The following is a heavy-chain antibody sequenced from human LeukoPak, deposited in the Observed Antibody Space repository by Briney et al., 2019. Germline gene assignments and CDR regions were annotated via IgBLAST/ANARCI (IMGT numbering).Heavy chain of an antibody. V-gene: IGHV4-34*01. CDR2: INHSGST. CDR1: GGSFSGYY. J-gene: IGHJ4*02. Sequence: SETLSLTCAVYGGSFSGYYWSWIRQPPGKGLEWIGEINHSGSTNHNPSLKSRVTISVDTSKNQFSLKLSSVTAADTAVYYCARSPDGYKLIDYWGQGTLVTVSS. CDR3: ARSPDGYKLIDY. D-gene: IGHD5-24*01.